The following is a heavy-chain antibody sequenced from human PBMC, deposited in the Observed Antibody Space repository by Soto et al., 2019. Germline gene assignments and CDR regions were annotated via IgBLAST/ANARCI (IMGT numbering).Heavy chain of an antibody. CDR1: GYTFTSYG. CDR2: ISAYNGNT. Sequence: ASVKVSCKASGYTFTSYGISWVRQAPGQGLEWMGWISAYNGNTNYAQKLQGRVTMTTDTSTSTAYMELRSLRSDDTAVYYCARSPGIALRIAVAGTRYYYYYMDVWGKGTTVTVSS. J-gene: IGHJ6*03. CDR3: ARSPGIALRIAVAGTRYYYYYMDV. D-gene: IGHD6-19*01. V-gene: IGHV1-18*01.